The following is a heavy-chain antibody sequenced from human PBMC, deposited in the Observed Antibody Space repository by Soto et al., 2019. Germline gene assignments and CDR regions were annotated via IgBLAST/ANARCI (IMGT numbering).Heavy chain of an antibody. CDR3: ARDNDRLQLGGNYYYMLDV. CDR1: GGTFSSSA. D-gene: IGHD4-4*01. CDR2: IIPLFRTP. J-gene: IGHJ6*02. V-gene: IGHV1-69*12. Sequence: QVQLVQSGAEMKEPGSSVKVSGKTSGGTFSSSAISWLRQAPGQGLECMGGIIPLFRTPDYAQKFQGRVTIAADESTSTAYMELSSLRSEDTAVYYCARDNDRLQLGGNYYYMLDVWGQGTTITGSS.